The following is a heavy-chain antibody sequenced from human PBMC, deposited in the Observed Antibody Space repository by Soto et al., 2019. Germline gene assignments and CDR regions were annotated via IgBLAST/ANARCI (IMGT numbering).Heavy chain of an antibody. Sequence: GASVKVSCKASGYTFTTYDINWVRQATGQGLEWMGWMNPNSGNTGYAQKFQGRVTMTRNTSISTAYMELSSLRSEDTAVYYCARGLIVAGVPYFDPWGQGTLVTVSS. V-gene: IGHV1-8*01. CDR3: ARGLIVAGVPYFDP. J-gene: IGHJ5*02. CDR2: MNPNSGNT. D-gene: IGHD6-13*01. CDR1: GYTFTTYD.